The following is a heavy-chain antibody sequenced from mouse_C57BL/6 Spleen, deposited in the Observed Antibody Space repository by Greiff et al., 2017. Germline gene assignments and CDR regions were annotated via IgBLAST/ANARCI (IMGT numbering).Heavy chain of an antibody. CDR3: ARETTVEGRYFDV. CDR2: IHPNNGST. V-gene: IGHV1-64*01. CDR1: GYTFTSYR. D-gene: IGHD1-1*01. Sequence: QVQLQQPGAELVKPGASVKLSCKASGYTFTSYRMNWVKQRHGQGLEWLGMIHPNNGSTNYNQKFKSKATLTVDKSSRTAYMPLSSLTSEDSAVYYCARETTVEGRYFDVWGTGTTVTGSS. J-gene: IGHJ1*03.